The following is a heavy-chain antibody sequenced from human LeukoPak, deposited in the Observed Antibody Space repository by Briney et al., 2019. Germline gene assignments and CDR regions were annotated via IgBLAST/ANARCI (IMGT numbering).Heavy chain of an antibody. CDR1: GCSFTSYW. CDR3: ERMSPRRAFDI. J-gene: IGHJ3*02. CDR2: IYPGDSDT. Sequence: GESLKISCKGSGCSFTSYWIGWVRQMPGKGLEWMGIIYPGDSDTRYSPSFQGQVTISADKSISTAYLEWSSLKDSDTAMYYCERMSPRRAFDIWGQGTMVTVSS. V-gene: IGHV5-51*01.